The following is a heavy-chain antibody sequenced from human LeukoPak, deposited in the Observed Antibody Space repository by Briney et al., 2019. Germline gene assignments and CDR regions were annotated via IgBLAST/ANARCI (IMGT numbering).Heavy chain of an antibody. Sequence: SETLSLTCSVSGDSISTSSYYWGWIRQPPGKGLEWIGTIYYSGSTYYNPSLTSRVTISVDTSKNQFSLKLSSVTAADTAVYYCARVGPWVNPDYYYYYMDVWGKGTTVTVSS. J-gene: IGHJ6*03. V-gene: IGHV4-39*01. CDR3: ARVGPWVNPDYYYYYMDV. D-gene: IGHD1-14*01. CDR2: IYYSGST. CDR1: GDSISTSSYY.